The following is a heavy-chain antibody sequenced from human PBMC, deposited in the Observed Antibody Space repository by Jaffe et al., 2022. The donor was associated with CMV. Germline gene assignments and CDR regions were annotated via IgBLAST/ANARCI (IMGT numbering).Heavy chain of an antibody. V-gene: IGHV3-74*01. Sequence: EVQLVESGGGLVQPGGSLRLSCAASGFTFSSYWMHWVRQAPGKGLVWVSRINSDGSSTSYADSVKGRFTISRDNAKNTLYLQMNSLRAEDTAVYYCAREDVSQWLVGYFDYWGQGTLVTVSS. J-gene: IGHJ4*02. CDR1: GFTFSSYW. CDR2: INSDGSST. CDR3: AREDVSQWLVGYFDY. D-gene: IGHD6-19*01.